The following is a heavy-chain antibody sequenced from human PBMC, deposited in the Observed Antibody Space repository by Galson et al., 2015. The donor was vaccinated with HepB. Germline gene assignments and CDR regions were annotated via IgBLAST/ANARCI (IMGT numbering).Heavy chain of an antibody. CDR1: GFTVSSNY. Sequence: SLRLSCAASGFTVSSNYMSWVRQAPGKGLEWVSVIYSGGSTYYADSVKGRFTISRDNSKNTLYLQMNSLRAEDTAVYYCAKRRGRMFQFSNHYSYYAMDVWGQGTTVTVSS. J-gene: IGHJ6*02. CDR2: IYSGGST. V-gene: IGHV3-66*04. D-gene: IGHD3-10*02. CDR3: AKRRGRMFQFSNHYSYYAMDV.